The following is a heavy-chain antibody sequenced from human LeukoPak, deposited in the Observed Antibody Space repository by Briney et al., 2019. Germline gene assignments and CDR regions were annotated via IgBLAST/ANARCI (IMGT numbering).Heavy chain of an antibody. CDR2: IYYSGST. CDR1: GGSISTYY. D-gene: IGHD2-2*01. J-gene: IGHJ5*02. V-gene: IGHV4-59*08. CDR3: ARGDDCSYSSCERRWFDP. Sequence: PSETLSLTCTVSGGSISTYYWGWIRQPPGKGLEWIGNIYYSGSTNYNPSLKSRVTISVDTSKNQFSLKLSSVTAADTAVYYCARGDDCSYSSCERRWFDPWGQGTLVTVSS.